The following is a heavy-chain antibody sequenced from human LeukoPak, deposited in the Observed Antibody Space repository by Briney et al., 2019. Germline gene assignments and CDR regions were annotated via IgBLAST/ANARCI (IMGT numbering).Heavy chain of an antibody. CDR3: ARVEWGVFVDY. V-gene: IGHV4-61*02. Sequence: PSQTLSLTCTVAGGSISSGSYYWSWMRQPAGKGLEWIVRIYTSGSTNYNPSLKSRVTISVDTSKNQFSLKLSSVTAADTAVYYCARVEWGVFVDYWGQGTLVTVSS. CDR1: GGSISSGSYY. CDR2: IYTSGST. D-gene: IGHD1-26*01. J-gene: IGHJ4*02.